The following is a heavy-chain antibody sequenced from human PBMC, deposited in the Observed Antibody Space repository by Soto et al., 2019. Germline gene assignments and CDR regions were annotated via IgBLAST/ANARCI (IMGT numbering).Heavy chain of an antibody. CDR1: GFTFSSYA. V-gene: IGHV3-23*01. CDR3: AKGRTYSYANYFDP. CDR2: MSGSGDNT. D-gene: IGHD5-18*01. J-gene: IGHJ5*02. Sequence: EVQLLESGGDLVQPGGSLRLSCAASGFTFSSYAMSWVRQAPGKGPEWVSSMSGSGDNTYYADSVKGRFIISRDNTKNTLYLQMRSLRGDDTAVYSCAKGRTYSYANYFDPWGQGTLVTVSS.